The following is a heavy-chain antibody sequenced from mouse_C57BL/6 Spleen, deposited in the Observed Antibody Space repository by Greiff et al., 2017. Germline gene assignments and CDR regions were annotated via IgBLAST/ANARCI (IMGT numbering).Heavy chain of an antibody. CDR2: ISSGSSTT. CDR1: GFTFSDYG. D-gene: IGHD2-5*01. J-gene: IGHJ3*01. Sequence: EVKLMESGGGLVKPGGSLKLSCAASGFTFSDYGMHWVRQAPEKWLVWVAYISSGSSTTDYADTVKGGFTISRDNAKNTLFLQLTSLRSEDAAMYYCARVPYYINSLFAYWGQGTLVTVSA. V-gene: IGHV5-17*01. CDR3: ARVPYYINSLFAY.